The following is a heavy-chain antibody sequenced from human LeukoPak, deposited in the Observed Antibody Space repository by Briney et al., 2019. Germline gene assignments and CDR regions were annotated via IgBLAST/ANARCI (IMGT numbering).Heavy chain of an antibody. CDR2: ISGSGGST. CDR3: AKVPAAAGTSWFDP. V-gene: IGHV3-23*01. D-gene: IGHD6-13*01. CDR1: GFTFSSYG. Sequence: GGSLRLSCAASGFTFSSYGMHWVRQAPGKGLEWVSAISGSGGSTYYADSVKGRFTISRDNSKNTLYLQMNSLRAEDTAVYYCAKVPAAAGTSWFDPWGQGTLVTVSS. J-gene: IGHJ5*02.